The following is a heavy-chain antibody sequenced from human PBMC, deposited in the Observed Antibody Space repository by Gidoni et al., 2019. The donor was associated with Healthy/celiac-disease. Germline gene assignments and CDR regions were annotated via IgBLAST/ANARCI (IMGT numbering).Heavy chain of an antibody. CDR3: ARDEGRKVRGVDY. CDR2: ISSSSSTI. Sequence: EVQLVESGGGLVQPGGSLRLSCAASGFTFSSYSMNWVSYISSSSSTISYADSVKGRFTISRDNAKNSLYLQMNSLRAEDTAVYYCARDEGRKVRGVDYWGQGTLVTVSS. J-gene: IGHJ4*02. V-gene: IGHV3-48*01. D-gene: IGHD3-10*01. CDR1: GFTFSSYS.